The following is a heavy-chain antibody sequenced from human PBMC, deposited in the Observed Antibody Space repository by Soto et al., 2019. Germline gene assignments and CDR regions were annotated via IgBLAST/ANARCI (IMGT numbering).Heavy chain of an antibody. J-gene: IGHJ6*03. V-gene: IGHV1-8*01. CDR2: MNPNSGNT. CDR1: GYTFTSYD. D-gene: IGHD3-16*01. CDR3: ARGHYDYIWGGQRIDYMDV. Sequence: ASVKVSCKASGYTFTSYDINWVRQATGQGLEWMGWMNPNSGNTGYAQKFQGRVTMTRNTSISTAYMELSSLRSEDTAVYYCARGHYDYIWGGQRIDYMDVWSKGTTVTVSS.